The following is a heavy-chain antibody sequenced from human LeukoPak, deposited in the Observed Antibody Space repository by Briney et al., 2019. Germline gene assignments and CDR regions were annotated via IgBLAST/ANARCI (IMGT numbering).Heavy chain of an antibody. CDR3: AREDIVVVPAAIHYYGMDV. CDR1: GFTFSSYE. J-gene: IGHJ6*04. V-gene: IGHV3-48*03. D-gene: IGHD2-2*01. Sequence: PGGSLRLSCAASGFTFSSYEMNWVRQAPGKGLEWVSYISSSGSTIYNADSVKGRFTISRDNAKNSLYLQMNSLRAEDTAVYYCAREDIVVVPAAIHYYGMDVWGKGTTVTVSS. CDR2: ISSSGSTI.